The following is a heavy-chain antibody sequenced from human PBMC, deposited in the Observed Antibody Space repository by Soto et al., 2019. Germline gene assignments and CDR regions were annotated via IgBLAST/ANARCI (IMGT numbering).Heavy chain of an antibody. CDR1: GGSASSGTYY. Sequence: SETLSLTCSVSGGSASSGTYYCSWIRQPPGKGLEWIATIYHSGTTYYNPSLKSRVTISVDTSKNQFSLKVSSVTAADTALYYCARGWYGSAGFDYWGQGTLVTVSS. J-gene: IGHJ4*02. V-gene: IGHV4-39*07. CDR2: IYHSGTT. D-gene: IGHD6-13*01. CDR3: ARGWYGSAGFDY.